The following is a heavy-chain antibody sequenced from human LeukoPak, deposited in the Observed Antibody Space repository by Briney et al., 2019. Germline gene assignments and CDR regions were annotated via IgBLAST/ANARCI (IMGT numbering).Heavy chain of an antibody. CDR3: AKTNTGFWSGYFTS. CDR2: ISYVGSNK. V-gene: IGHV3-30*18. CDR1: GFTFSSYG. Sequence: GGSLRLSCAASGFTFSSYGMHWVRQAPGKGLEWVAVISYVGSNKYYADSVKGRFTISRDNSKNTLYLQMNSLRAEDTAVYYCAKTNTGFWSGYFTSWGQGTLVTVSS. D-gene: IGHD3-3*01. J-gene: IGHJ4*02.